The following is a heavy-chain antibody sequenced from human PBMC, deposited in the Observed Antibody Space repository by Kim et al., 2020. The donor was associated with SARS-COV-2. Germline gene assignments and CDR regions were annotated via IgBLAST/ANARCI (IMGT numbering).Heavy chain of an antibody. V-gene: IGHV3-11*01. D-gene: IGHD6-13*01. CDR3: ARVIGSSWREYWYFDL. CDR1: GFTFSDYY. Sequence: GGSLRLSCAASGFTFSDYYMSWIRQAPGKGLEWVSYISSSGSTIYYADSVKGRFTISRDNAKNSLYLQMNSLRAEDTAVYYCARVIGSSWREYWYFDLWGRGTLVTVSS. CDR2: ISSSGSTI. J-gene: IGHJ2*01.